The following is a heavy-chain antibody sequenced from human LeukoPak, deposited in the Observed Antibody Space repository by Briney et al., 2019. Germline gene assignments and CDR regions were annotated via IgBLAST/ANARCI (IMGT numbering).Heavy chain of an antibody. D-gene: IGHD2-15*01. Sequence: PSETLSLTCAVYGGSFSDYYWSWIRQPPGKGLEWMGEINHSGSTNYNPSLKSRVTISVDTSKNQFSLRLSSVTAADTAVYYCARATVVVVVNWFDPWGQGTLVTVSS. V-gene: IGHV4-34*01. J-gene: IGHJ5*02. CDR2: INHSGST. CDR3: ARATVVVVVNWFDP. CDR1: GGSFSDYY.